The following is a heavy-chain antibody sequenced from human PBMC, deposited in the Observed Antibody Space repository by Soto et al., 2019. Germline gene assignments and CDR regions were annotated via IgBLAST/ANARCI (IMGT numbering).Heavy chain of an antibody. D-gene: IGHD3-10*01. V-gene: IGHV3-23*01. CDR2: ISGSGGST. J-gene: IGHJ4*02. CDR3: VLWPPYYFDY. CDR1: GFTFSSYA. Sequence: EVQLLESGGGLVQPGGSLRLSCAASGFTFSSYAMSWVRQAPGKGLEWVSAISGSGGSTYYADSVKGRFTISRDNSKNTLYLQMTSPRAEDTAVYYCVLWPPYYFDYWGQGTLVTVSS.